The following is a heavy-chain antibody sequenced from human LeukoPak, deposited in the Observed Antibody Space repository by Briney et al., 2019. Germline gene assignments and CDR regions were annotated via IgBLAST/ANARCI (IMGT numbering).Heavy chain of an antibody. CDR2: ISSSSSYI. J-gene: IGHJ4*02. V-gene: IGHV3-21*01. CDR3: ASLDTAMVVDY. D-gene: IGHD5-18*01. Sequence: GGSLRLSCAASGFTFTTYTMNWVRQAPGKGLEWVSSISSSSSYIYYADSVKGRFTISRDNAKNSLYLQMNSLRAEDTAVYYCASLDTAMVVDYWGQGTLVTVSS. CDR1: GFTFTTYT.